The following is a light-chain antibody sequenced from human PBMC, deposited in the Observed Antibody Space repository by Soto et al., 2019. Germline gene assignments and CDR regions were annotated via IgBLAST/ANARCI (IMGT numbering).Light chain of an antibody. CDR3: QQSYTTWT. Sequence: DIQMTQSPSSLSASVGDRVTITCRASQSISNFLNWYQQKPGKAPELLIYGASSLQGGVPSRFSGSGSGTDFTLTISSLQPEDFATYYCQQSYTTWTFDQGTKVEIK. CDR1: QSISNF. V-gene: IGKV1-39*01. CDR2: GAS. J-gene: IGKJ1*01.